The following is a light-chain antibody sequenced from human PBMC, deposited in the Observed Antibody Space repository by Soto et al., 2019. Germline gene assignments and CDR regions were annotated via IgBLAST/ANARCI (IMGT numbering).Light chain of an antibody. Sequence: QSALTQPASVSGSPGQSITISCTGTSSDVGSYNLVSWYQQHPGKAPKLMIYEGSKRPSVVSNRFSGSKSGNTASLTISGLQAEDEAYYYCCSYAGSSAWVFGGGTKVTVL. CDR3: CSYAGSSAWV. V-gene: IGLV2-23*01. J-gene: IGLJ3*02. CDR1: SSDVGSYNL. CDR2: EGS.